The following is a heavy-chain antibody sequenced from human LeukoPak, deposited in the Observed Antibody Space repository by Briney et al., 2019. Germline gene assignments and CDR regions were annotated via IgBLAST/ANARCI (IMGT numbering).Heavy chain of an antibody. V-gene: IGHV1-8*01. J-gene: IGHJ6*02. Sequence: ASVKVSCKASGYTFTSYDINWVRQATGQGLEWMGWMNPNSGNTGYAQMFQGRVTMTRNTSISTAYMELSSLRSEDTAVYYCARGPPYDFWSGYYSHSYYYYGMDVWGQGTTVTVSS. D-gene: IGHD3-3*01. CDR3: ARGPPYDFWSGYYSHSYYYYGMDV. CDR1: GYTFTSYD. CDR2: MNPNSGNT.